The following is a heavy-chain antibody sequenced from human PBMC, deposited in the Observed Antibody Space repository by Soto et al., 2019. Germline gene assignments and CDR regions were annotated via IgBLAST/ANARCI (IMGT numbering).Heavy chain of an antibody. D-gene: IGHD6-19*01. CDR2: IIPIFGTA. J-gene: IGHJ3*02. Sequence: ASVKVSCKASGGTFSSYAISWVRQAPGQGLEWMGGIIPIFGTANYAQKFQGRVTITADESTSTAYMELSSLRSEDTAVYYCARDGEGSGSAFDIWGQGTMVTVSS. CDR1: GGTFSSYA. CDR3: ARDGEGSGSAFDI. V-gene: IGHV1-69*13.